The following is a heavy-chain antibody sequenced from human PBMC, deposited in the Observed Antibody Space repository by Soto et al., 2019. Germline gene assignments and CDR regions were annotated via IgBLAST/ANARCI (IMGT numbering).Heavy chain of an antibody. CDR3: ARDLSSPIAVAGTPLFDY. V-gene: IGHV4-31*03. Sequence: SETLSLTCTVSGGSISSGGYYWSWIRQHPGKGLEWIGYIYYSGSTYYNPSLKSRVTISVDTSKNQFSLKLSSVTAADTAVYYCARDLSSPIAVAGTPLFDYWGQGALVTVSS. J-gene: IGHJ4*02. D-gene: IGHD6-19*01. CDR1: GGSISSGGYY. CDR2: IYYSGST.